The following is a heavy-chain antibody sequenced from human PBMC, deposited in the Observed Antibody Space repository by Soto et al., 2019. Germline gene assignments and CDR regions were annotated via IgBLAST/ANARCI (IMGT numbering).Heavy chain of an antibody. D-gene: IGHD6-19*01. Sequence: QVQLVQSGAEVKKPGASVKVSCKASGYTFTSYDINWVRQATGQGLEWMGWMNPNSGNTGYAQKFKGRVTMTRNTSISTAYMELSSLRSEDTAVYYCAIRGQWPRPNWFDPWGQGTLVTVSS. CDR3: AIRGQWPRPNWFDP. CDR1: GYTFTSYD. J-gene: IGHJ5*02. V-gene: IGHV1-8*01. CDR2: MNPNSGNT.